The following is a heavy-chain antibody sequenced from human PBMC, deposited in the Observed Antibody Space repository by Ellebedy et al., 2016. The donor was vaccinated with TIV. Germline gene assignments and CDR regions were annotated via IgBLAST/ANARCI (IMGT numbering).Heavy chain of an antibody. CDR1: GYTFTSYD. Sequence: ASVKVSCXASGYTFTSYDINWVRQATGQGLEWMGWMNPMSGSTGHAQKFQGRVTMTRTTSVSTAYMELSSLTSEDTAVYFCARVAAAQKGNYFFDYWGQGTLVTVSS. V-gene: IGHV1-8*01. J-gene: IGHJ4*02. CDR3: ARVAAAQKGNYFFDY. CDR2: MNPMSGST.